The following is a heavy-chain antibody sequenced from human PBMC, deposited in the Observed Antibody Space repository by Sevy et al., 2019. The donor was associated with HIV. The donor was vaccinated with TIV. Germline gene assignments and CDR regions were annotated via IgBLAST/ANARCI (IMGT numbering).Heavy chain of an antibody. D-gene: IGHD6-13*01. CDR3: ARQGYSSSWYVSLNWFDP. Sequence: SETLSLTCTVSGGSISSSSYYWGWIRQPPGKGLEWIGSIYYSGSTYYNPSLKSRVTISVDTSKNQFSLKLSSVTAADTAVYYCARQGYSSSWYVSLNWFDPWGQGTLVTVSS. CDR1: GGSISSSSYY. V-gene: IGHV4-39*01. J-gene: IGHJ5*02. CDR2: IYYSGST.